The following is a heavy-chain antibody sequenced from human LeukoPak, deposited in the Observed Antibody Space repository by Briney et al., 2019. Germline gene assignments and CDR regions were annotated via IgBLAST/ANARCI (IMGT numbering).Heavy chain of an antibody. J-gene: IGHJ4*02. V-gene: IGHV3-23*01. D-gene: IGHD5-18*01. CDR1: GFTFSSYA. CDR2: ISGSGGSA. CDR3: AKGSHHARPSYTAMVDY. Sequence: PGGSLRLSCAASGFTFSSYAMHWVRQAPGEGLEWVSAISGSGGSAYYADSVKGRFTISRDNSKNTLYLQMNSLRAEDTAVYYCAKGSHHARPSYTAMVDYWGQGTLVTVSS.